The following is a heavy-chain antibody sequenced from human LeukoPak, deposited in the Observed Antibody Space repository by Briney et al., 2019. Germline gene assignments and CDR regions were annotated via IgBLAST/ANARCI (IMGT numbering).Heavy chain of an antibody. CDR3: ARVLAYCSSTSCHDY. CDR2: ISAYNGNT. J-gene: IGHJ4*02. V-gene: IGHV1-18*01. CDR1: GYTFTNYG. Sequence: GASVKVSCKASGYTFTNYGDSWVRQAPGQGLEWMGWISAYNGNTDYAQKLQGRVTMTTDTSTSTAYMELRSLRSDDTAVYYCARVLAYCSSTSCHDYWGQGTLVTVYS. D-gene: IGHD2-2*01.